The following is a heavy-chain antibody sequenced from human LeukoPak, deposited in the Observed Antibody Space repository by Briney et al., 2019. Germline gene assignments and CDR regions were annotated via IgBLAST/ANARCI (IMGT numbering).Heavy chain of an antibody. V-gene: IGHV5-51*01. CDR1: GYNFTTSW. J-gene: IGHJ4*02. CDR2: IYPGDSDT. CDR3: ARQPTLEQWLVLGY. D-gene: IGHD6-19*01. Sequence: GESLKISCQASGYNFTTSWIAWVRQMPGKGLEWMGIIYPGDSDTRYSPSFQGQVTISADKSISTAHLQWSSLKASDTAMYYCARQPTLEQWLVLGYWGQGTLVTVSS.